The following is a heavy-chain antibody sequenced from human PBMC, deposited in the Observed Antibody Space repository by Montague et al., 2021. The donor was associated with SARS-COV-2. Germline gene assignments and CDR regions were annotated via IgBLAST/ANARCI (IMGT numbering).Heavy chain of an antibody. Sequence: SETLSLTCSVSGDSINNSRYYWGWIRQPPGKGLEWIGTIYYRGSAYYXXXVESRVTISVDTSKDQFSLKLNSVTATDTAVYYCARLESTRGVIIRGGFHIWGQGTKVTVSS. CDR1: GDSINNSRYY. CDR2: IYYRGSA. CDR3: ARLESTRGVIIRGGFHI. J-gene: IGHJ3*02. V-gene: IGHV4-39*01. D-gene: IGHD3-10*01.